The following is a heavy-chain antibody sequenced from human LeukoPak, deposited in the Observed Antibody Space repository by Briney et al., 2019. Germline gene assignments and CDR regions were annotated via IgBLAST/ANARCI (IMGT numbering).Heavy chain of an antibody. CDR2: SSSSGSTI. CDR3: ARRRDFIDY. CDR1: GFTLSDYY. D-gene: IGHD3/OR15-3a*01. J-gene: IGHJ4*02. V-gene: IGHV3-11*01. Sequence: PGGSLRLPCAASGFTLSDYYTSWIRQAPGKGLEWVSYSSSSGSTIYYADSVKGRLAISRDNAKNSLYLQMNSLRAEDTAVYYCARRRDFIDYWGQGTLVTVSS.